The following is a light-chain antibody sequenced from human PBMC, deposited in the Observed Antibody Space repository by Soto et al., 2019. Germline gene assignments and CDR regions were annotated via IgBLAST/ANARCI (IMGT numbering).Light chain of an antibody. CDR2: EVS. V-gene: IGLV2-8*01. Sequence: QSALTQPPSASGSPGQSVTISCTGTSSDVGGYNYVTWYQQHPGKAPKLMIYEVSKRPSGVPDRFSGSKSGNTASLTVSGLQGEYEADYYCSSYAGSNTVFGGGTKVTV. CDR3: SSYAGSNTV. CDR1: SSDVGGYNY. J-gene: IGLJ2*01.